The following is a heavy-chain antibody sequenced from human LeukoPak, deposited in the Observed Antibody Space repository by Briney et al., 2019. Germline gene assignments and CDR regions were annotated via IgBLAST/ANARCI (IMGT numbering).Heavy chain of an antibody. J-gene: IGHJ6*03. Sequence: SETVSLTCAVYGGFFSGYYWRWLRQPPGKGLVCIGEINHSGSTNYNPSRKSRVTISEDTSKNQYPMKLSSVAAADTAVYYCARHPKVRYFDWLPRSYYYYYMDVWGKGTTVTISS. CDR1: GGFFSGYY. V-gene: IGHV4-34*01. D-gene: IGHD3-9*01. CDR3: ARHPKVRYFDWLPRSYYYYYMDV. CDR2: INHSGST.